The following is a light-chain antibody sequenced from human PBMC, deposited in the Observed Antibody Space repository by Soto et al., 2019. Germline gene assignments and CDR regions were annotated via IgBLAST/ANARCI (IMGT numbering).Light chain of an antibody. CDR2: DVT. CDR3: CSYAGSYTFYV. J-gene: IGLJ1*01. V-gene: IGLV2-11*01. CDR1: SSDVGGYNH. Sequence: QSVLTQPRSVSGSPGQSVTISCTGTSSDVGGYNHVSWYQQHPGKAPKIMIYDVTKRPSGVPDRFSGSKSGNTASLTISGLQDEDEADYYCCSYAGSYTFYVFGTGTKVTVL.